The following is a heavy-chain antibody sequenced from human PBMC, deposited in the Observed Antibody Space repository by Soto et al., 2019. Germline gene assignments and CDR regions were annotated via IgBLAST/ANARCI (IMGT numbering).Heavy chain of an antibody. CDR2: INPTGSP. Sequence: PSETLSLTCVVYGGSLTGYYWSWIRQPPGRGLEWIGEINPTGSPKYNPSLMSRVTISVDTSKNQFSMKLSSVTAADTAVFYCARSREQWLVDAFDIWGQGPMVTVSS. V-gene: IGHV4-34*01. J-gene: IGHJ3*02. CDR3: ARSREQWLVDAFDI. CDR1: GGSLTGYY. D-gene: IGHD6-19*01.